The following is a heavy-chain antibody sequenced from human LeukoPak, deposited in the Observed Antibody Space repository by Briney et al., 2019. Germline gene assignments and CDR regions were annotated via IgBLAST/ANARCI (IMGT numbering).Heavy chain of an antibody. CDR1: GFSFDDYA. J-gene: IGHJ4*02. V-gene: IGHV3-9*01. CDR3: AKSRDDGTGYYYDY. D-gene: IGHD3-9*01. Sequence: GGSLRLSCEASGFSFDDYAMHWVRQAPGKGLEWVAGISRNSYDIAYGDSVKGRFTISRDNAKKSLSLQMNSLGTEDTAFYYCAKSRDDGTGYYYDYWGQGVLVTVAS. CDR2: ISRNSYDI.